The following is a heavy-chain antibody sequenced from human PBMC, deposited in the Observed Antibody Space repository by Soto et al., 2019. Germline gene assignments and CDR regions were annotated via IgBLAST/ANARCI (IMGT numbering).Heavy chain of an antibody. J-gene: IGHJ6*02. CDR1: GYSFTGYW. D-gene: IGHD2-15*01. CDR2: IDPSDSYT. CDR3: ARHYCSGGSCYAYPHYYYGMDV. Sequence: GESLKISCKCAGYSFTGYWISLVRQIPGKGLEWMGRIDPSDSYTNYSPSFQGHVTISADKSISTAYLQWSSLKASDTAMYYCARHYCSGGSCYAYPHYYYGMDVWGQGTTVTVSS. V-gene: IGHV5-10-1*01.